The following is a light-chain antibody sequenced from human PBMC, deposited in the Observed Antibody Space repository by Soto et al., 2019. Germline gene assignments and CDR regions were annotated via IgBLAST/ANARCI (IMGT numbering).Light chain of an antibody. CDR1: QSVSSN. CDR3: QHYNNWPPWT. V-gene: IGKV3D-15*01. CDR2: GAS. J-gene: IGKJ1*01. Sequence: EIVMTQSPATLSVSPGERATLSCRASQSVSSNLAWYQQKPGQAPRLLIYGASTRATGIPARFIGSASGTEFTLTITSLQSEDFAVYYCQHYNNWPPWTFGQGTKV.